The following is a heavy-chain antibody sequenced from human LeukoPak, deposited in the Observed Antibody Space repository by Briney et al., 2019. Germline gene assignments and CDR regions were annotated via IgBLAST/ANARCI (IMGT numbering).Heavy chain of an antibody. D-gene: IGHD6-19*01. CDR3: ARDIAVAGNDY. CDR2: INRDGSST. J-gene: IGHJ4*02. CDR1: GFTFSNAW. Sequence: GGSLRLSCAASGFTFSNAWMSWVRQAPGKGLVWVSRINRDGSSTSYADSVKGRFTISRDNAKNTLYLQMNRLRAEDTAVYYCARDIAVAGNDYWGQGTLVTVSS. V-gene: IGHV3-74*01.